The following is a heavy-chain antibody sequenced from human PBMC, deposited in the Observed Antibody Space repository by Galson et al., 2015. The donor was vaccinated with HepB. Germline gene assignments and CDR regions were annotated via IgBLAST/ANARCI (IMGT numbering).Heavy chain of an antibody. CDR2: ISSSSSYI. V-gene: IGHV3-21*01. D-gene: IGHD2-21*02. J-gene: IGHJ3*02. CDR3: ASHIVVVTAIPWNAFDI. CDR1: GFTFSSYS. Sequence: SLRLSCAASGFTFSSYSMNWVRQAPGKGLEWVSSISSSSSYIYYADSVKGRFTISRDNAKNSLYLQMNSLRAEDTAVYYCASHIVVVTAIPWNAFDIWGQGTMVTVSS.